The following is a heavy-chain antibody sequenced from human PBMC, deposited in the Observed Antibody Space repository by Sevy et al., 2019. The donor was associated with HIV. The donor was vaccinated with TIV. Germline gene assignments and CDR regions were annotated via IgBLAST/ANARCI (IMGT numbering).Heavy chain of an antibody. V-gene: IGHV3-53*01. Sequence: GGSLRLSCAASGFTVSSNYMSWVRQAPGKGLEWVSVIYSGGSTYDADSVKGRFTISRDNSKNTLFLQMNGLRAEDTAVYYCASDGGGTYCGGDCYSVDYYYGMDVWGQGTTVTVSS. CDR2: IYSGGST. CDR3: ASDGGGTYCGGDCYSVDYYYGMDV. J-gene: IGHJ6*02. CDR1: GFTVSSNY. D-gene: IGHD2-21*02.